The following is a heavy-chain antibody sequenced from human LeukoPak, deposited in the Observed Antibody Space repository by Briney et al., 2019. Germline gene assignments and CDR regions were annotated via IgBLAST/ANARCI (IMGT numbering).Heavy chain of an antibody. CDR1: GFTFSSYS. D-gene: IGHD6-19*01. V-gene: IGHV3-21*01. J-gene: IGHJ3*02. CDR3: ARDRLRGWYLAPVDI. CDR2: ISSSSSNI. Sequence: GGSLRLSCAASGFTFSSYSMNWVRQAPGKGLEWVSSISSSSSNIYYADSVKGRFTISRDNAKNSLYLQMNSLRAEDTAVYYCARDRLRGWYLAPVDIWGQGTMVTVSS.